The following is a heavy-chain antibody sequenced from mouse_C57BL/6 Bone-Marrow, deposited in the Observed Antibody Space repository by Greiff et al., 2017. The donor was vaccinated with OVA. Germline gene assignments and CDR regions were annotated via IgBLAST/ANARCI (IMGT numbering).Heavy chain of an antibody. CDR3: AYSWFAY. Sequence: EVKLMESGGGLVQPGGSLKLSCAASGFTFSDYYMYWVRQTPEKRLEWVAYISNGGGSTYYPDTVKGRFTISRDNAKNTLYLQMSRLKSEDTAMYYCAYSWFAYWGQGTLVTVSA. J-gene: IGHJ3*01. CDR1: GFTFSDYY. V-gene: IGHV5-12*01. CDR2: ISNGGGST. D-gene: IGHD2-12*01.